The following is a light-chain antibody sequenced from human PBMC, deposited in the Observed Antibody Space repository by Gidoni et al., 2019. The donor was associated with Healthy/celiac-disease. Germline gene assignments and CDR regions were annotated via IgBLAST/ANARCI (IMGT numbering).Light chain of an antibody. Sequence: DIQMTQYPSSLSASVGDRVTITCRASQSISSYLNWYQQKPGKAPKLLIYAASSLQSGVPSTFSVSVSATDFTLTISRLQPADFATYYCQQSYSTPYPFGQGTKLEIQ. CDR3: QQSYSTPYP. CDR2: AAS. CDR1: QSISSY. V-gene: IGKV1-39*01. J-gene: IGKJ2*01.